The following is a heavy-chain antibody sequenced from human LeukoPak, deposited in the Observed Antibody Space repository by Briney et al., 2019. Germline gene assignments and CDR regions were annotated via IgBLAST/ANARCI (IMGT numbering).Heavy chain of an antibody. Sequence: SETLSLTCTVSGGSISSYYWSWIRQPAGKGLEWIGYIYYSGSTYYNPSLKSRVTISVDTSKNQFSLKLSSVTAADTAVYYCARGANYYGSGSFGHWGQGTLVTVSS. CDR3: ARGANYYGSGSFGH. CDR1: GGSISSYY. D-gene: IGHD3-10*01. V-gene: IGHV4-59*06. J-gene: IGHJ1*01. CDR2: IYYSGST.